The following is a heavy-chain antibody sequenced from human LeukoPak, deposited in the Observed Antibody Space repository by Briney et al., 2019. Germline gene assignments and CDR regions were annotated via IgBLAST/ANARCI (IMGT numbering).Heavy chain of an antibody. CDR1: GGSFSGYY. Sequence: SETLSLTCAVYGGSFSGYYWSWIRQPPGKGLEWIGEINHSGSTNYNPPLKSRVTISVDTSKNQFSLKLSSVTAADTAVYYCARAKRDSSGWYGEVDYWGQGTLVTVSS. D-gene: IGHD6-19*01. CDR3: ARAKRDSSGWYGEVDY. V-gene: IGHV4-34*01. J-gene: IGHJ4*02. CDR2: INHSGST.